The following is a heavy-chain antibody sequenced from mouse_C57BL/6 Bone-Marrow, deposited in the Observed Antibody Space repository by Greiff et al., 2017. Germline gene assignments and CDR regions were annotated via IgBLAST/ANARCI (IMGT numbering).Heavy chain of an antibody. Sequence: VQLQQPGAELVRPGTSVKLSCKASGYTFTSYWMHWVKQRPGQSLEWIGVIDPSDSYTKYNQKFKGKATLTVDTSSSTAYMQLSSLTSEDSAVYYGAWVITTVVANWYFDVWGTGTTVTVSS. V-gene: IGHV1-59*01. CDR1: GYTFTSYW. J-gene: IGHJ1*03. D-gene: IGHD1-1*01. CDR2: IDPSDSYT. CDR3: AWVITTVVANWYFDV.